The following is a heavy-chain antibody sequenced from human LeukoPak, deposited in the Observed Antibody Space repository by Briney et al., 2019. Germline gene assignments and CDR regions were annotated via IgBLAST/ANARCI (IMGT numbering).Heavy chain of an antibody. J-gene: IGHJ4*02. CDR3: ARLSGYDYRFEYFDY. V-gene: IGHV5-51*01. Sequence: GESLKISCKGSGYSFTSYWIGWVRQMPGKGLEWMGVIYPGDSDTRYSPSFQGQVTISADKSISTAYLQWSSLKASDTAMYYCARLSGYDYRFEYFDYWGQGTLDTVSS. CDR1: GYSFTSYW. D-gene: IGHD5-12*01. CDR2: IYPGDSDT.